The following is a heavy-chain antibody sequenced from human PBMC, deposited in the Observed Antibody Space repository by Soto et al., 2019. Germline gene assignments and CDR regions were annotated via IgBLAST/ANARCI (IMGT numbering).Heavy chain of an antibody. V-gene: IGHV3-30-3*01. D-gene: IGHD3-3*01. CDR3: ARGRTIFRPYGMDV. Sequence: QVQLVESGGGVVQPGRSLRLSCAASGFTFSSYAMHWVRQAPGKGLEWVAVISYDGSNKYYADSVKGRFTISRDNFKNTLYLQMNSLRAEDTAVYYCARGRTIFRPYGMDVWGQGTTVTVSS. J-gene: IGHJ6*02. CDR2: ISYDGSNK. CDR1: GFTFSSYA.